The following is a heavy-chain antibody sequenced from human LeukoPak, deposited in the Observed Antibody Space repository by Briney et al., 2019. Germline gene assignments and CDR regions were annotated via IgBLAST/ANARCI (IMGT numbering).Heavy chain of an antibody. CDR3: ASVLSGIAVAGSFDP. V-gene: IGHV1-69*04. D-gene: IGHD6-19*01. CDR2: IIPILGIA. CDR1: GGTFSSYA. Sequence: SVKVSCKASGGTFSSYAISWVRQAPGQGLEWMGRIIPILGIANYAQKFQGRVAITADKSTSTAYMELSSLRSEDTAVYYCASVLSGIAVAGSFDPWGQGTLVTVSS. J-gene: IGHJ5*02.